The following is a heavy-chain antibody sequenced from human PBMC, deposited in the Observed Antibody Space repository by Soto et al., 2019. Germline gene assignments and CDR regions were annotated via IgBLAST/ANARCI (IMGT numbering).Heavy chain of an antibody. D-gene: IGHD3-10*01. Sequence: SETLSLTCTVSGGSISSSAYFWAWIRQPPGKGLEWIGSIHYSGSTYYNPSLKSRVTISVDTSKNQFSLKLSSVTAADTAVYCCARQNYYGSALQYFQHWGQGTLVTVSS. V-gene: IGHV4-39*01. CDR1: GGSISSSAYF. CDR3: ARQNYYGSALQYFQH. CDR2: IHYSGST. J-gene: IGHJ1*01.